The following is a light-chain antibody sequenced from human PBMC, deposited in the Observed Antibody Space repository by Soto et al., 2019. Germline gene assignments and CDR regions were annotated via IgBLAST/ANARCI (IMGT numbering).Light chain of an antibody. CDR2: AAS. V-gene: IGKV1-39*01. CDR3: QQSYSTPRT. Sequence: DIQMTQSPSSLSASVGDRVTITCRASQSIRSYLNWYQQKPGKAPNLLIYAASSLQSGVPSRFSGSGSGTDFTLTISSLQPEDFATYYCQQSYSTPRTFGQGTKLEIK. CDR1: QSIRSY. J-gene: IGKJ2*02.